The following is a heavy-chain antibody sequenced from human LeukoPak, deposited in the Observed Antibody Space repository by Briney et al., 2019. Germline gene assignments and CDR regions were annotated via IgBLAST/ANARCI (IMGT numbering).Heavy chain of an antibody. CDR3: ARENSGSYREFDY. Sequence: SETLSLTCTVSGGSISSYYWSWIRQPAGKGLEWIGRIYTSGSTNYNASLKSRVSMSVDTSKNQFSLKLSSVTAAGTAVFYCARENSGSYREFDYWGQGTLVTVSS. V-gene: IGHV4-4*07. D-gene: IGHD1-26*01. CDR1: GGSISSYY. CDR2: IYTSGST. J-gene: IGHJ4*02.